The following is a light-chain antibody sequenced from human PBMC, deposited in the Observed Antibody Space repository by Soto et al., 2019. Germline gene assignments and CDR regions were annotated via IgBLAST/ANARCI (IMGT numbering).Light chain of an antibody. Sequence: QSALTQPRSVSGSPGQSVTISCTGTSSDVGGYNYVSWYQQHPGKAPKLMIYDVSKRPSGVPDRFSGSKSGNTASLTISGLQAEDEADYYCCSYGGRYTLGVFVTGTKVT. V-gene: IGLV2-11*01. CDR2: DVS. CDR3: CSYGGRYTLGV. J-gene: IGLJ1*01. CDR1: SSDVGGYNY.